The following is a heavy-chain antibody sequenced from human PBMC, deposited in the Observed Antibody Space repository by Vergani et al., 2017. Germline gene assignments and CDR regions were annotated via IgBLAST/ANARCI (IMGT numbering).Heavy chain of an antibody. V-gene: IGHV4-59*10. CDR1: GGSFSGYY. D-gene: IGHD3-22*01. CDR2: IYTSGST. CDR3: ARDFRPENYDSSGYYYVVRVYWFDP. J-gene: IGHJ5*02. Sequence: QVQLQQWGAGLLKPSETLSLTCAVYGGSFSGYYWSWIRQPAGKGLEWIGRIYTSGSTNYNPSLKSRVTMSVDTSKNQFSLKLSSVTAADTAVYYCARDFRPENYDSSGYYYVVRVYWFDPWGQGTLVTVSS.